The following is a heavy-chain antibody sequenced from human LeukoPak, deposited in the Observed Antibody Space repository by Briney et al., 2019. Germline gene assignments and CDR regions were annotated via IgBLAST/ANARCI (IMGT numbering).Heavy chain of an antibody. V-gene: IGHV1-69*13. CDR3: ARLPLGYTYGY. D-gene: IGHD5-12*01. J-gene: IGHJ4*02. CDR1: GGDFSTFG. CDR2: IIPVFRTA. Sequence: ASVKVSCKASGGDFSTFGIHWVRQAPGQGFEWMGGIIPVFRTANYAQKWKGRVTITADESSTTAYMELSSLRSEDTAVYYYARLPLGYTYGYWGQGTLVTVSS.